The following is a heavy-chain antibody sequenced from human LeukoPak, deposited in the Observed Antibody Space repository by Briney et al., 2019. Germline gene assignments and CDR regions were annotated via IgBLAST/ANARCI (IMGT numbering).Heavy chain of an antibody. Sequence: GRSLRLTCAASGFTFRNHGMHWVRQAPGKGLEWVAVVWYDGSNKYYADSVKGRFTISRDNSRNTLYLQMSSLTAEDTAVYYCVRDWSARYFDYWGQGILVTVSS. V-gene: IGHV3-33*01. J-gene: IGHJ4*02. D-gene: IGHD6-6*01. CDR1: GFTFRNHG. CDR3: VRDWSARYFDY. CDR2: VWYDGSNK.